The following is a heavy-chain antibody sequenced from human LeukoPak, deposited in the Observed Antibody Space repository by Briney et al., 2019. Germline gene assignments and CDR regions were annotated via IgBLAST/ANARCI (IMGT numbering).Heavy chain of an antibody. Sequence: SGGSLRLSCAASGFTFSSYSMNWVRQAPGKGLEWVSSISSSSSYIYYADSVKGRFTISRDNAKNSLYLQMYSLRAEDTAVYYCARGTIGWAGVDYWGQGTLVTVSS. D-gene: IGHD6-19*01. CDR3: ARGTIGWAGVDY. J-gene: IGHJ4*02. CDR1: GFTFSSYS. V-gene: IGHV3-21*01. CDR2: ISSSSSYI.